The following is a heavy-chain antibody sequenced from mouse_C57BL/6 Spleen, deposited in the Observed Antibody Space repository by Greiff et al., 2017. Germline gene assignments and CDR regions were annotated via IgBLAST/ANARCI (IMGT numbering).Heavy chain of an antibody. V-gene: IGHV2-2*01. J-gene: IGHJ4*01. CDR1: GFSLTSYG. CDR2: IWSGGST. CDR3: ARILDYYGSSPYYYAMDY. Sequence: VKLMESGPGLVQPSQSLSITCTVSGFSLTSYGVHWVRQSPGKGLEWLGVIWSGGSTDYNAAFISRLSISKDNSKSQVFFKMNSLQADDTAIYYCARILDYYGSSPYYYAMDYWGQGTSVTVSS. D-gene: IGHD1-1*01.